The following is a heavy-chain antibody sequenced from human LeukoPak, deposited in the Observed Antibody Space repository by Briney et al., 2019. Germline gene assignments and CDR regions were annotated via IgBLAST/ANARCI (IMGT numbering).Heavy chain of an antibody. V-gene: IGHV1-46*01. CDR3: ARKPISLDPPSDFWSGRRVYYYYGMDV. J-gene: IGHJ6*02. CDR1: GYTFTSYY. D-gene: IGHD3-3*01. Sequence: GASVKVSCKASGYTFTSYYMHWVRQAPGQGLEWMGIINPSGGSTSYAQKFQGRVTMTRDTSTSTVYMELSSLRSEDTAVYYCARKPISLDPPSDFWSGRRVYYYYGMDVWGQGTTVTVSS. CDR2: INPSGGST.